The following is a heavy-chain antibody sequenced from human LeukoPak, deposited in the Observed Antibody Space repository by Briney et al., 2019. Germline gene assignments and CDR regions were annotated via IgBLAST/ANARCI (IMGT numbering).Heavy chain of an antibody. D-gene: IGHD3-3*01. J-gene: IGHJ4*02. V-gene: IGHV4-30-4*01. Sequence: SSETLSLTCTVSGGSISSGDYYWSWIRQPPGKGLEWIGYIYYSGSTYYNPSPKSRVTISVDTSKNQFSLKLSSVTAADTAVYYCARDFLVTGLDYWGQGTLVTVSS. CDR2: IYYSGST. CDR3: ARDFLVTGLDY. CDR1: GGSISSGDYY.